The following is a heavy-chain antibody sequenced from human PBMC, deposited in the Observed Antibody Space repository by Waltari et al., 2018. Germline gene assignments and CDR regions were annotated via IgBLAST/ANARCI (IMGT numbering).Heavy chain of an antibody. CDR1: GYTLTELS. V-gene: IGHV1-24*01. CDR3: ARTTTLKSLDY. D-gene: IGHD1-7*01. J-gene: IGHJ4*02. Sequence: QVQLVQSGAEVKKPGASVKVSCKVSGYTLTELSMPWVQQAPGKGLGWMGRVDPKDGETIYAEKFQGRVTISADTSTDTAYMELSSLRSDDTAVYFCARTTTLKSLDYWGQGTLVTVSS. CDR2: VDPKDGET.